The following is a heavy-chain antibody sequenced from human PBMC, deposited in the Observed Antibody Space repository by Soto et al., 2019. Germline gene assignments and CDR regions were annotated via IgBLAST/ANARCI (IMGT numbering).Heavy chain of an antibody. Sequence: DSVKGRLTISRDNSKNTLYLQMNSLRAEDTAVYYCARDLDRDGFDIWGQGTMVTVSS. CDR3: ARDLDRDGFDI. J-gene: IGHJ3*02. V-gene: IGHV3-30*07.